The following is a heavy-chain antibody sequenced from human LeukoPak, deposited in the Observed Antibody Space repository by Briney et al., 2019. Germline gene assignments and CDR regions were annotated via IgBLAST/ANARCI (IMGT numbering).Heavy chain of an antibody. V-gene: IGHV4-61*01. Sequence: SETLSLTCTVSGGSVSSGSYYWSWIRQPPGKGLGWMGYIYYSGSTNYNPSLKSRVTISVDTSKNQFSLKLSSVTAADTAVYYCARAKHDSSGYATHFDYWGQGTLVTVSS. CDR2: IYYSGST. CDR1: GGSVSSGSYY. D-gene: IGHD3-22*01. CDR3: ARAKHDSSGYATHFDY. J-gene: IGHJ4*02.